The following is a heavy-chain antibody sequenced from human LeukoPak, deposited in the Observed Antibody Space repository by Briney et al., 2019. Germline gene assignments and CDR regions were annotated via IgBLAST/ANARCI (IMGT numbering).Heavy chain of an antibody. Sequence: ASVKVSCKVSGYTLTELSMHWVRQAPGKGLEWMGGFDPEDGETIYAQKFQGRVTMTEDTSTDTAYMELSSLRSEDTAVYYCATLPGRNLKGDYGGNSGFAGVGAFDIWGQGTMVTVSS. CDR2: FDPEDGET. CDR3: ATLPGRNLKGDYGGNSGFAGVGAFDI. CDR1: GYTLTELS. J-gene: IGHJ3*02. V-gene: IGHV1-24*01. D-gene: IGHD4-23*01.